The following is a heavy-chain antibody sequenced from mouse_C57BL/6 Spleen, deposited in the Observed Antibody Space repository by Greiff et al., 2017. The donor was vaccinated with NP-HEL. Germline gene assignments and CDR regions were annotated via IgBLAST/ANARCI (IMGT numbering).Heavy chain of an antibody. D-gene: IGHD1-1*01. V-gene: IGHV6-6*01. CDR2: IRNKANNHAT. CDR3: TRGTVVATSYFDY. Sequence: EVKLEESGGGLVQPGGSMKLSCAASGFTFSDAWMDWVRQSPEKGLEWVAEIRNKANNHATYYAESVKGRFTISRDDSKSSVYLQMNSLRAEDTGIYYCTRGTVVATSYFDYWGQGTTLTVSS. J-gene: IGHJ2*01. CDR1: GFTFSDAW.